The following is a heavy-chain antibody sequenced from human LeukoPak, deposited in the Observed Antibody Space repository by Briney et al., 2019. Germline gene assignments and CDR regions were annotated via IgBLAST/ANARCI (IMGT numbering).Heavy chain of an antibody. CDR1: GFTFSSYS. CDR3: AKVETIFGVVNPYFDY. CDR2: ISSSSSYI. D-gene: IGHD3-3*01. J-gene: IGHJ4*02. Sequence: GGSLRLSCAASGFTFSSYSMNWVRQAPGKGLEWVSSISSSSSYIYYADSVKGRFTISRDNSKNTLYLQMNSLRAEDTAVYYCAKVETIFGVVNPYFDYWGQGTLVTVSS. V-gene: IGHV3-21*04.